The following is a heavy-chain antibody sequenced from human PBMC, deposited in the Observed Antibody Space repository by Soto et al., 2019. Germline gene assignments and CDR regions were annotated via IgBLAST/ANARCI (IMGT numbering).Heavy chain of an antibody. J-gene: IGHJ4*02. CDR3: ARDLSVVDSSSWYRTVEIAGYFDY. CDR1: GFTFSSYG. CDR2: IWYDGSNK. D-gene: IGHD6-13*01. V-gene: IGHV3-33*01. Sequence: GGSLRLSCAASGFTFSSYGMHWVRQAPGKGLEWVAVIWYDGSNKYYADSVKGRFTISRDNSKNTLYLQMNSLRAEDTAVYYCARDLSVVDSSSWYRTVEIAGYFDYWGQGTLVTVSS.